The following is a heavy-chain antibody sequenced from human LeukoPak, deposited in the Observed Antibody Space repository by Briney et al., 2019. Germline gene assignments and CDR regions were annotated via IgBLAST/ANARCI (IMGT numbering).Heavy chain of an antibody. J-gene: IGHJ3*02. CDR1: GYTFTVYY. CDR3: TREDDSSGYRPFDI. D-gene: IGHD3-22*01. CDR2: INPNSGGT. Sequence: ASVEVSCTASGYTFTVYYIHWVRQAPGQGLEWMGRINPNSGGTNYAQKFQGRVTMTRDTSISTAYMDLSSLRSDDTAVYYCTREDDSSGYRPFDIWGQGTMVTVSS. V-gene: IGHV1-2*06.